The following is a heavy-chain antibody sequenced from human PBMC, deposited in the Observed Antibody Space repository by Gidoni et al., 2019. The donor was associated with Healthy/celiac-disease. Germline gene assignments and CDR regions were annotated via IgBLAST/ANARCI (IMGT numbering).Heavy chain of an antibody. J-gene: IGHJ4*02. CDR1: GYTFPSYG. D-gene: IGHD2-8*01. V-gene: IGHV1-18*04. CDR3: AMGPASMLSSPYYFDY. Sequence: QVQLVQSGAEVKKPGASVKVSCKASGYTFPSYGISCVRQAPGKGLEWRGWISAYNGNTNYAQKLQGRVTMTTDTSTSTAYMELRSLRSDDTAVYYCAMGPASMLSSPYYFDYWGQGTLVTVSS. CDR2: ISAYNGNT.